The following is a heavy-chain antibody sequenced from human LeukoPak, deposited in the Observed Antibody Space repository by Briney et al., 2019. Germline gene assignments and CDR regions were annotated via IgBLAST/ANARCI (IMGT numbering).Heavy chain of an antibody. CDR1: GFSLTIGYF. V-gene: IGHV4-38-2*02. Sequence: SETLSLTCNVSGFSLTIGYFWGWIRQPPGKGLEWIGEINHSGSTNYNPSLKSRVTISVDTSKNQFSLKLSSVTAADTAVYYCARHRGLLRIPDFDYWGQGTLVTVSS. CDR2: INHSGST. D-gene: IGHD1-26*01. J-gene: IGHJ4*02. CDR3: ARHRGLLRIPDFDY.